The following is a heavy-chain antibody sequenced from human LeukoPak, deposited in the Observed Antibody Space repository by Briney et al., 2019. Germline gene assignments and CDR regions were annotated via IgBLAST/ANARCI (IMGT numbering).Heavy chain of an antibody. CDR3: ARGRSNYYGMDV. J-gene: IGHJ6*02. V-gene: IGHV4-39*07. CDR1: GGSISSSPYY. CDR2: IYYSGTT. Sequence: SETLSLTCTVSGGSISSSPYYWGWIRQSPGKGLEWIGSIYYSGTTYYNPSLKSRVTMSVDTSKNLFSLKVSSVTAADTAVYYCARGRSNYYGMDVWGQGTTVTVSS. D-gene: IGHD1-26*01.